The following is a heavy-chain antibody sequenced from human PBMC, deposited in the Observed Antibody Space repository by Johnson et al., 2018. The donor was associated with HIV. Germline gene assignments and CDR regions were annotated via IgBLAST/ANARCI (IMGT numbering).Heavy chain of an antibody. CDR1: GFTFSSYD. CDR3: AKDRGGGWYGEYNFDI. D-gene: IGHD6-19*01. V-gene: IGHV3-15*01. CDR2: IKSKTDGGTT. Sequence: VLLVESGGGVVQPGRSLRLSCAASGFTFSSYDMHWVRQAPGKGLEWVGRIKSKTDGGTTDYAAPVKGRFTISRDNSENTLFLQMNSLRAEDTAVYYCAKDRGGGWYGEYNFDIWGQGTMVTVSS. J-gene: IGHJ3*02.